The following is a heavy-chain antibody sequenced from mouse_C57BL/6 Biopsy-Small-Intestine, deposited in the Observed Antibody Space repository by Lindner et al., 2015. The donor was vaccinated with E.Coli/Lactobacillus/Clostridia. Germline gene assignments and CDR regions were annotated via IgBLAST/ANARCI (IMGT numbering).Heavy chain of an antibody. Sequence: SVKVSCKASGYIFTNYYIQWVRQAPGQGLEWMGIINPLGTSPTYAQKFWNRITVTGDTSTSTVYMELRGLTSEDTAVYYCARSDTNYSAHGLDVWGPGTMVTVSS. D-gene: IGHD1-1*01. CDR1: GYIFTNYY. CDR2: INPLGTSP. CDR3: ARSDTNYSAHGLDV. V-gene: IGHV1S61*01. J-gene: IGHJ1*01.